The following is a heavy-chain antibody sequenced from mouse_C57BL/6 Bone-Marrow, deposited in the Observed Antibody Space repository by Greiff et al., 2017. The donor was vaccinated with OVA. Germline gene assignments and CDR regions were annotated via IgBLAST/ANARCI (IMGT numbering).Heavy chain of an antibody. V-gene: IGHV1-61*01. D-gene: IGHD1-1*01. CDR3: ARGGVTTVEGSY. J-gene: IGHJ4*01. Sequence: QVQLKESGAELVRPGSSVKLSCKASGYTFTSYWMDWVKQRPGQGLEWIGNIYPSDSETHYNQKFKDKATLTVDKSSSTAYMQLSSLTSEDSAVYYCARGGVTTVEGSYWGQGTSVTVSS. CDR2: IYPSDSET. CDR1: GYTFTSYW.